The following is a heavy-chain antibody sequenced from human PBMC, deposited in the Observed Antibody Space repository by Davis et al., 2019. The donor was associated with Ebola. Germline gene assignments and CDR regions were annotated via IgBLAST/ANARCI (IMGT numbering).Heavy chain of an antibody. V-gene: IGHV4-31*11. D-gene: IGHD3/OR15-3a*01. CDR2: IYYSGST. J-gene: IGHJ6*02. Sequence: LRLSCAVYGGSFSGYYWSWIRQHPGKGLEWIGYIYYSGSTYYNPSLKSRVTISVDTSKNQFSLKLSSVTAADTAVYYCARVETGLVYYGMDVWGQGTTVTVSS. CDR3: ARVETGLVYYGMDV. CDR1: GGSFSGYY.